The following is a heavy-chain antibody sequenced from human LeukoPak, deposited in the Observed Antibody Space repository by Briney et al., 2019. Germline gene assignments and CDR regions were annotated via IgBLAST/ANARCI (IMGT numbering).Heavy chain of an antibody. V-gene: IGHV1-46*01. CDR3: ARGDGYYDSSGAGGWFDP. J-gene: IGHJ5*02. CDR1: GYTFTSYA. CDR2: INPSGGST. D-gene: IGHD3-22*01. Sequence: ASVKVSCKASGYTFTSYAMNWVRQAPGQGLEWMGIINPSGGSTSYAQKFQGRVTMTRDMSTSTVYMELSSLRSEDTAVYYCARGDGYYDSSGAGGWFDPWGQGTLVTVSS.